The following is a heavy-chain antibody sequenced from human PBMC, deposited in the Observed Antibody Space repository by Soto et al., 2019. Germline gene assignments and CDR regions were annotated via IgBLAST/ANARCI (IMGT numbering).Heavy chain of an antibody. CDR2: INKSGGDT. CDR3: AKDTYSRSWYF. V-gene: IGHV3-23*01. J-gene: IGHJ4*02. Sequence: VQLLESGGDLVQPGGSLRLSCAASGFPFTNYLMTWVRQAPGKGLEWVSSINKSGGDTYYADSVKGRFTMSRDNSKNTLYLQMNSLRGDDTPLYYCAKDTYSRSWYFWGQGTLVTVSS. CDR1: GFPFTNYL. D-gene: IGHD2-2*01.